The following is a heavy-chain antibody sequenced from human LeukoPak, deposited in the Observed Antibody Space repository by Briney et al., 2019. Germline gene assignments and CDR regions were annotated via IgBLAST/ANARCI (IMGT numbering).Heavy chain of an antibody. D-gene: IGHD3-10*01. CDR1: GYTFTSYY. CDR3: ARDSPLTMVRGALDY. CDR2: INPNSGGT. Sequence: ASVKVSCKASGYTFTSYYMHWVRQAPGQGLEWMGWINPNSGGTNYAQKFQGRVTMTRDTSISTAYMELSRLRSDDTAVYYCARDSPLTMVRGALDYWGQGTLVTVSS. J-gene: IGHJ4*02. V-gene: IGHV1-2*02.